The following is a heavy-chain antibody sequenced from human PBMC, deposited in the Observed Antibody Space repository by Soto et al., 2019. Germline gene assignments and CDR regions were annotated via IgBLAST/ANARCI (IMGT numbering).Heavy chain of an antibody. CDR2: VSGSGGSS. V-gene: IGHV3-23*01. CDR1: GFTFSSYA. J-gene: IGHJ5*02. Sequence: GGSLRLSCAASGFTFSSYAMTWVRQAPGKGLEWVSAVSGSGGSSWYADSVKGRFIISRDNSKNMLFLQMNTLRADDTALYYCAKVENAALDPWGQGTQVTVSS. D-gene: IGHD2-15*01. CDR3: AKVENAALDP.